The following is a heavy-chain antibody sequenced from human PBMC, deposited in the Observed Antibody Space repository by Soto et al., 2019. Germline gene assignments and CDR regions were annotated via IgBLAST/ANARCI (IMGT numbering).Heavy chain of an antibody. J-gene: IGHJ4*02. V-gene: IGHV3-48*01. CDR1: RFTFSSYS. CDR2: ISSSGSTI. Sequence: PGGSLRLSCAASRFTFSSYSTNWVRQAPGKGLEWVSCISSSGSTIYYADSVKGRFTISRDNAKNSLYLQMNSLRAEGTAVYYWARDAGYSRSFDYWGQGTLVTVSS. D-gene: IGHD3-22*01. CDR3: ARDAGYSRSFDY.